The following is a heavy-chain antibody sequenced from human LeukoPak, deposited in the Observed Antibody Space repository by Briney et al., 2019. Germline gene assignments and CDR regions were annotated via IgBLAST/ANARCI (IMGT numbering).Heavy chain of an antibody. CDR1: GFTFSNSE. Sequence: PGGSLRLSCAASGFTFSNSEINWVRQAPGKGLEWVSYISSSDTARYYADSVKGRFTISRDNAKNVVYLQMNSLRVEDTAVYYCVRDEEGYSYGYGYWGQGTLVTVSS. D-gene: IGHD5-18*01. V-gene: IGHV3-48*03. J-gene: IGHJ4*02. CDR2: ISSSDTAR. CDR3: VRDEEGYSYGYGY.